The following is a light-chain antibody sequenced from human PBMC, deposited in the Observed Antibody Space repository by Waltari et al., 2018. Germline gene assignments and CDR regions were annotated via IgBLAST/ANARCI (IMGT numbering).Light chain of an antibody. CDR2: DAS. CDR1: QSLGNTY. V-gene: IGKV3-20*01. Sequence: EIVLTQSPGTLSLSPGESASLSCRASQSLGNTYLAWYQQKPGQAPRILIFDASRRATGIPDRFSGSGSGTDFTLTISRLEPEDFAVYFCQKYGRTPRPFGGGTKVEI. CDR3: QKYGRTPRP. J-gene: IGKJ4*01.